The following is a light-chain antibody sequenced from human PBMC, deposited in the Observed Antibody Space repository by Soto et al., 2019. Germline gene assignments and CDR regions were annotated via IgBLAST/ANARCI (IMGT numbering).Light chain of an antibody. CDR2: DDN. CDR3: GSWDSSLSDYV. J-gene: IGLJ1*01. V-gene: IGLV1-51*01. Sequence: QSVLTQPPSVSAAPGQNVTISCSGSSSNIGGNSVSWYQQLPGTAPKLLIYDDNKRPSGIPDRFSRYKSGTSATLGITGFQNGDKADYYCGSWDSSLSDYVFGNGRKVTVL. CDR1: SSNIGGNS.